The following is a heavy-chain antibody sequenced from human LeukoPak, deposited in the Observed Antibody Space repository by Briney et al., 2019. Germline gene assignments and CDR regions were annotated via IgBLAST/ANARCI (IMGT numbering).Heavy chain of an antibody. CDR1: RFTFSNDW. D-gene: IGHD2-2*01. J-gene: IGHJ4*02. CDR3: ARDRCSSTSCFIDY. V-gene: IGHV3-7*04. Sequence: PGGPLRLSCAVSRFTFSNDWMSWVRQAPGERVEWVANITQDGSEKSYVASVKGRFTISRDTAKNSLYLQMNSLRAEDRAVYYCARDRCSSTSCFIDYWGQGTLVTVSS. CDR2: ITQDGSEK.